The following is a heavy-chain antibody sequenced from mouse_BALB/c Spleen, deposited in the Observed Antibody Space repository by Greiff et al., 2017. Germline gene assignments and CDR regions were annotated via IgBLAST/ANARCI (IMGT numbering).Heavy chain of an antibody. D-gene: IGHD1-1*01. CDR1: GFTFSSYG. CDR3: ARHGYGSSYVEIMDY. V-gene: IGHV5-6*01. CDR2: ISSGGSYT. Sequence: EVMLVESGGDLVKPGGSLKLSCAASGFTFSSYGMSWVRQTPDKRLEWVATISSGGSYTYYPDSVKGRFTISRDNAKNTLYLQMSSLKSEDTAMYYCARHGYGSSYVEIMDYWGQGTSVTVSS. J-gene: IGHJ4*01.